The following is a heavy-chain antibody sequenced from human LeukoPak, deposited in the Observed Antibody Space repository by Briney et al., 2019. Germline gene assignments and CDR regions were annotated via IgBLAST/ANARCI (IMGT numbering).Heavy chain of an antibody. D-gene: IGHD2-21*01. J-gene: IGHJ3*02. CDR3: AKDLAQVVVMDAFDI. CDR2: ISYDGSNK. CDR1: GFTFSSYG. V-gene: IGHV3-30*18. Sequence: QPERSLRPSCAASGFTFSSYGMHWVRQAPGKGLEWVAVISYDGSNKYYADSVKGRFTISRDNSKNTLYLQMNSLRAEDTAVYYCAKDLAQVVVMDAFDIWGQGTMVTVSS.